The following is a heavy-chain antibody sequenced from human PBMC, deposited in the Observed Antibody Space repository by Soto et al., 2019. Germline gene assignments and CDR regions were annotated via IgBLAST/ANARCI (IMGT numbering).Heavy chain of an antibody. V-gene: IGHV3-30-3*01. CDR2: ISYDGSNK. Sequence: GGSLRLSCAASGFTFSSYAMHWVRQAPGKGLEWVAVISYDGSNKYYADSVKGRFTISRDNSKNTLYLQMNSLRAEDTAVYYCARDGKDYGSGSYYWFDPWGQGTLVTVSS. CDR1: GFTFSSYA. J-gene: IGHJ5*02. CDR3: ARDGKDYGSGSYYWFDP. D-gene: IGHD3-10*01.